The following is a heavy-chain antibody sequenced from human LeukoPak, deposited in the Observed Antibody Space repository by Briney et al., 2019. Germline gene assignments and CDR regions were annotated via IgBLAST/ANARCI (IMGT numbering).Heavy chain of an antibody. CDR2: ISYDGSNK. Sequence: PGGSLRLSCAASGFTFSSYGMHWVRQAPGKGLEWVAVISYDGSNKYYADSVKGRFTISRDNSKNTLYLQMNSLRAEDTAVYYCAKDTWGYSYGLPGDYWGQGTLVTVSS. J-gene: IGHJ4*02. CDR3: AKDTWGYSYGLPGDY. D-gene: IGHD5-18*01. V-gene: IGHV3-30*18. CDR1: GFTFSSYG.